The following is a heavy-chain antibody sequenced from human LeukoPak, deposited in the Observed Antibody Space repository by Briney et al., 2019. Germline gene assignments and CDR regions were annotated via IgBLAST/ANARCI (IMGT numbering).Heavy chain of an antibody. D-gene: IGHD2-2*01. J-gene: IGHJ4*02. V-gene: IGHV3-30-3*01. CDR1: GFTFSSYA. CDR3: AKDIEGSNVVVPAAITGFDY. Sequence: GGSLRLSCAASGFTFSSYAMHWVRQAPGKGLEWVAVISYDGSNKYYADSVKGRFTISRDNSKNTLYLQMNSLRAEDTAVYYCAKDIEGSNVVVPAAITGFDYWGQGTLVTVSS. CDR2: ISYDGSNK.